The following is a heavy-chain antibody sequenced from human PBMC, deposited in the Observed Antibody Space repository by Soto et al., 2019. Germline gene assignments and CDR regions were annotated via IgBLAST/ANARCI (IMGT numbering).Heavy chain of an antibody. CDR1: VGTFSSYA. J-gene: IGHJ6*02. CDR3: ARARDV. V-gene: IGHV1-69*12. CDR2: NIPLCGTA. Sequence: QVQLVQSGAEVKKPGSSVKVSCKASVGTFSSYAISWVRQAPVQGLEWMGGNIPLCGTANDAQKFQGRVTISADESTSPAYMELSSVRFEDTAAYYYARARDVWGQVTTFTVS.